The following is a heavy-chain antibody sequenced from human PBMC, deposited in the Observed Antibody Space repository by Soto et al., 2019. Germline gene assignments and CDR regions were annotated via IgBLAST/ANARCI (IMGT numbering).Heavy chain of an antibody. D-gene: IGHD3-10*01. V-gene: IGHV4-34*01. Sequence: QVQLQQWGAGLLKPSETLSLTCTVYGGSFSGYYWSWIRQPPGKGLEWIGEINHSGSTNYHPSLNSRVNISVDTSKNQFSLKLSSVTAADTAVYYCARRVRGVNDAFDIWGQGTMVTISS. CDR2: INHSGST. CDR1: GGSFSGYY. CDR3: ARRVRGVNDAFDI. J-gene: IGHJ3*02.